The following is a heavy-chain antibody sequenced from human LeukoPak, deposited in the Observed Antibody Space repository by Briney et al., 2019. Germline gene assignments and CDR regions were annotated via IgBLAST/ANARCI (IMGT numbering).Heavy chain of an antibody. Sequence: SETLSLTCTVSVGSISSDYCSCIRQPPGKLLEGFGYIDYGGSTNYNPSVKSRVTISVDTSKNQFYLKLSSVTAADTAVYYCARDVNVYYDSSGYYNWFDPWGQGTLVTVSS. CDR2: IDYGGST. J-gene: IGHJ5*02. CDR1: VGSISSDY. V-gene: IGHV4-59*01. CDR3: ARDVNVYYDSSGYYNWFDP. D-gene: IGHD3-22*01.